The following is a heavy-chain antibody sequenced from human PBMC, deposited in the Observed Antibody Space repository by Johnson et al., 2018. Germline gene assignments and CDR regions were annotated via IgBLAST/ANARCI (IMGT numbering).Heavy chain of an antibody. J-gene: IGHJ5*02. CDR1: GFTFRRYG. Sequence: QVQLVESGGSVVQPGGSLSLSCAASGFTFRRYGMHWVRQAPGRGLEWVAIISYHGNDIYYGESVKGRFTISRDNSKNTLSLQMNSLRVEDTALYYCARCYWGNYTMGWFDPWGQGTLVTVSS. CDR3: ARCYWGNYTMGWFDP. CDR2: ISYHGNDI. V-gene: IGHV3-30*03. D-gene: IGHD4-11*01.